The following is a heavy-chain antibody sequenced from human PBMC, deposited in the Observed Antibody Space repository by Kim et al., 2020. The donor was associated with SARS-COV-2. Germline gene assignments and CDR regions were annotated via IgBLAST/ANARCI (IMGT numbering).Heavy chain of an antibody. CDR3: ARGRGNYYYDLDD. J-gene: IGHJ4*02. D-gene: IGHD1-26*01. Sequence: YPGTVKSPFTNSRDNTKNTLYLRIDSLRAEDTGVYYCARGRGNYYYDLDDWGQGTLVTVSS. V-gene: IGHV3-33*01.